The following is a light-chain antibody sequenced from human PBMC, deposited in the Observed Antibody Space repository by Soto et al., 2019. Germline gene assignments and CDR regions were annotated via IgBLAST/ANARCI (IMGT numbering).Light chain of an antibody. CDR2: SDN. CDR3: AEWDDSLNGLV. V-gene: IGLV1-44*01. J-gene: IGLJ2*01. CDR1: SSNIGVNT. Sequence: QSVLTQPPSASGTPGQRVTISCSGGSSNIGVNTVNWYQQLPGTAPKLLIYSDNQRPSGVPDRFSGSKSGNSASLAISGLPSEDEADSSCAEWDDSLNGLVFGGGTKLTVL.